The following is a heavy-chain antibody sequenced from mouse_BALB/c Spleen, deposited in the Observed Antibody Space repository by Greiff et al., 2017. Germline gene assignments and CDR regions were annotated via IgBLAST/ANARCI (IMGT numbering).Heavy chain of an antibody. V-gene: IGHV5-4*02. J-gene: IGHJ2*01. CDR3: ARGGYGSSIDY. Sequence: EVMLVESGGGLVKPGGSLKLSCAASGFTFSDYYMYWVRQTPEKRLEWVATISDGGSYTYYPDSVKGRFTISRDNAKNNLYLQMSSLKSEDTAMYYCARGGYGSSIDYWGQGTTLTVAS. CDR2: ISDGGSYT. D-gene: IGHD1-1*01. CDR1: GFTFSDYY.